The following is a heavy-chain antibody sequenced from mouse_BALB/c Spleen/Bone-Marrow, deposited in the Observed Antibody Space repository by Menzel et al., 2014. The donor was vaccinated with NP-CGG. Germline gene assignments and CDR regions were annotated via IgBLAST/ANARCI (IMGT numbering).Heavy chain of an antibody. J-gene: IGHJ2*01. CDR1: GFNIKDTY. D-gene: IGHD1-1*01. CDR2: IDPANGNT. Sequence: EVKLMESGAELVKPGASVKLSCTASGFNIKDTYMHWVKQRPEQGLEWIGRIDPANGNTKYDPKFQGKATITADTSSNTAYLQLSSLTSEDTAVYYCAYGSSYAYFDHWGQGTTLTVSS. CDR3: AYGSSYAYFDH. V-gene: IGHV14-3*02.